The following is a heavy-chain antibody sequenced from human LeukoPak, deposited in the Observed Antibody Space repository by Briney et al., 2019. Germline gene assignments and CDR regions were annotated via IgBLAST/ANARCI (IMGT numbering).Heavy chain of an antibody. D-gene: IGHD3-3*01. J-gene: IGHJ3*01. CDR2: ISDSGRTT. Sequence: PGGSLRLSCAASGFTFTTYGMSWVRQAPGKGLEWVSVISDSGRTTFYVDSVKGRFTISRDNSKNTLYLQMNSLRAEDTAVYYCAKDYGTIFGVATTWGQGTMVIVSS. V-gene: IGHV3-23*01. CDR1: GFTFTTYG. CDR3: AKDYGTIFGVATT.